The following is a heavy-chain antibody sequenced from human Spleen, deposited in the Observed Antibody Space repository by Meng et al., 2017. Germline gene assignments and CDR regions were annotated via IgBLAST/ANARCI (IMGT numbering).Heavy chain of an antibody. Sequence: ASVKVSCKASGYTFTNYYIHWVRQAPGQGLEWMGKINPSNGFTTYAQKFQGRVTMTGETSTSTVYMELSSLRSEDTAVYYCARDQTGATLFDYWGQGTLVTVSS. V-gene: IGHV1-46*01. D-gene: IGHD7-27*01. J-gene: IGHJ4*02. CDR2: INPSNGFT. CDR3: ARDQTGATLFDY. CDR1: GYTFTNYY.